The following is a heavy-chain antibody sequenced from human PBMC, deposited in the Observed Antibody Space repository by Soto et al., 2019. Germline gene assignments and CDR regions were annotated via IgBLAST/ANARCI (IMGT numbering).Heavy chain of an antibody. D-gene: IGHD6-19*01. Sequence: QVQLVEAGGGVVQPGRSLRLSCAASGFTFSSYGMHWVRQAPGKGLEWVAVISDDGSNKYYADSVKGRFTISRDNSKNTLYLQMNSLRAEDTAVYYCAKDMRMLAGGMDVWGQGTTVTVSS. CDR3: AKDMRMLAGGMDV. J-gene: IGHJ6*02. CDR1: GFTFSSYG. V-gene: IGHV3-30*18. CDR2: ISDDGSNK.